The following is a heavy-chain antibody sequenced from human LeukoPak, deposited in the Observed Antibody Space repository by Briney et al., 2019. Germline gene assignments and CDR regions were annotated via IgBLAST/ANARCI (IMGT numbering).Heavy chain of an antibody. CDR3: ARESVYGFFQH. CDR2: LSWNGGSI. V-gene: IGHV3-9*01. J-gene: IGHJ1*01. D-gene: IGHD3-16*01. Sequence: GRSLRLSCAASGFGFDDYAMAWVRQAPGKGLELVSRLSWNGGSIGYADSVKRRFTISRDNAKNSLYLEMNSLRAEDTAFYYCARESVYGFFQHWGQGTLVTVAS. CDR1: GFGFDDYA.